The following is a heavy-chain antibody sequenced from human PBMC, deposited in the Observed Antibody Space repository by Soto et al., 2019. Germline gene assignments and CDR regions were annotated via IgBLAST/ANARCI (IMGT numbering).Heavy chain of an antibody. D-gene: IGHD6-19*01. CDR3: RRSSRYSTDV. CDR2: IYSSGNT. J-gene: IGHJ6*02. Sequence: PSETLSLTCTVSGDSISSSDYYWGWIRQPPGKGLEWIGSIYSSGNTYYNPSLKSGVTISADTSKNQFSLNLISVTAADTAVYYRRRSSRYSTDVWGQGITVTVSS. CDR1: GDSISSSDYY. V-gene: IGHV4-39*01.